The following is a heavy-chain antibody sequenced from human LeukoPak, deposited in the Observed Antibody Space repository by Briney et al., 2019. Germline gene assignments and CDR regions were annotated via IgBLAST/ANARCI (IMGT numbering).Heavy chain of an antibody. CDR3: ARAPESPEVYDFWSGYYHQNWFDP. J-gene: IGHJ5*02. CDR1: GGTFSSYA. Sequence: ASVTVSFKASGGTFSSYAISWVRQAPGQGREWMGRIIPILGIANYAQKFQGRVTITADKSTSTAYMELSSLRSEDTAVYYCARAPESPEVYDFWSGYYHQNWFDPWGQGTLVTVSS. CDR2: IIPILGIA. D-gene: IGHD3-3*01. V-gene: IGHV1-69*04.